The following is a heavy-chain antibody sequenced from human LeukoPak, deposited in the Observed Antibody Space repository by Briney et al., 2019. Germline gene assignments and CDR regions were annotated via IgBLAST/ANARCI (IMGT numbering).Heavy chain of an antibody. CDR2: ISAYNGLT. CDR3: ARDDASWRLQSRTGIDY. V-gene: IGHV1-18*01. CDR1: GYTFNTYG. Sequence: GASVSVSFTASGYTFNTYGISWVRQAPGQGGGWGGWISAYNGLTNYAQNLQHTITMTSDTSTTAYMELRSLRFDDTAVYYCARDDASWRLQSRTGIDYRGQGTLSPSP. D-gene: IGHD2-8*02. J-gene: IGHJ4*02.